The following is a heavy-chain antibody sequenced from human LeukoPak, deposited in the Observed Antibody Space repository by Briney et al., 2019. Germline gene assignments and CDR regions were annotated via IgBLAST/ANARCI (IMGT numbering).Heavy chain of an antibody. Sequence: ASAKVSCKASGYTFTGHYMHWVRQAPGQGLEWMGRINPNSGGTNYAQKFQGRVTMTRDTSISTAYMELSRLRSDDTAVYYCARDFDAATIFDYWGREPWSPSPQ. CDR2: INPNSGGT. V-gene: IGHV1-2*06. D-gene: IGHD5-12*01. J-gene: IGHJ4*02. CDR1: GYTFTGHY. CDR3: ARDFDAATIFDY.